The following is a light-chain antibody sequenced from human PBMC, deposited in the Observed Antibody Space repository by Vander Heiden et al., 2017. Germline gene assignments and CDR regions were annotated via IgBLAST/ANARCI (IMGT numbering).Light chain of an antibody. Sequence: DIRMTQSPSSLSASVGDRVTITCRASQSISDYLNWYQQKPGKAPKLLIYAATSLQSGVPLRFRGSGSETDFTLTISSLQPEDFATYYCQQSYSNPLTFGGGTKVEIK. V-gene: IGKV1-39*01. CDR2: AAT. CDR3: QQSYSNPLT. J-gene: IGKJ4*01. CDR1: QSISDY.